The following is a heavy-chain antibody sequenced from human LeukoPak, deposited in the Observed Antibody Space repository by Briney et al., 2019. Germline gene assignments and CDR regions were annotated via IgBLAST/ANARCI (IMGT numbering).Heavy chain of an antibody. J-gene: IGHJ4*02. CDR1: GFTFSSYS. Sequence: GGSLRLSCAASGFTFSSYSLNWVRQDPGKGLEWVSSISSSSSYIYYADSVKGRFTISRDNAKNSLYLQMNSLRAEDTALYYCARGGPVVVPATDYWGLGTLVTVSS. CDR3: ARGGPVVVPATDY. D-gene: IGHD2-2*01. V-gene: IGHV3-21*01. CDR2: ISSSSSYI.